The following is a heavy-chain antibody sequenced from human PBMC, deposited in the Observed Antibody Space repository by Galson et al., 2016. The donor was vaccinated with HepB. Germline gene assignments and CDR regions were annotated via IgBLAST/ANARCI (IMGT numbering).Heavy chain of an antibody. D-gene: IGHD6-19*01. V-gene: IGHV4-61*01. CDR1: GVSVSRSTYY. CDR2: MLHSGNT. J-gene: IGHJ5*02. Sequence: SETLSLTCTVSGVSVSRSTYYWSWIRQPPGKGLEWIGYMLHSGNTNYNPSLKSRVTMSVDTPKNQFSLNLSSVTAADTAVYYCARVGYASGWYPPFNWLDPWGQGILVTVSS. CDR3: ARVGYASGWYPPFNWLDP.